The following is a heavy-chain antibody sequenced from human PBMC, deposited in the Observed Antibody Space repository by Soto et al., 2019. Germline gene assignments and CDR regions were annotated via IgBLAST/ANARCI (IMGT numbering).Heavy chain of an antibody. Sequence: GGSLRLSCTASGFTFGDYAMSWFRQAPGKGLEGVGFIRSKAYGGTTEYAASVKGRFTISRDDSKSIAYLQMNSLKTEDTAVYYCTREAYYCSSTSCPPAYWGQGTLVTVSS. J-gene: IGHJ4*02. CDR3: TREAYYCSSTSCPPAY. D-gene: IGHD2-2*01. V-gene: IGHV3-49*03. CDR1: GFTFGDYA. CDR2: IRSKAYGGTT.